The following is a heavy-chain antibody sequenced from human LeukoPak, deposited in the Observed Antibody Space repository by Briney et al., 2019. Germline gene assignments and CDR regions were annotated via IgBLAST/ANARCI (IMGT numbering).Heavy chain of an antibody. D-gene: IGHD3-22*01. CDR3: AHHYYDSSGPIPWFDP. V-gene: IGHV4-39*01. CDR2: IYYSGST. Sequence: SETLSLTCTVSGGSISSSSYYWGWIRQPPGKGLEWIGSIYYSGSTYYNPSLKSRVTISVDTSKNQFSLKLSSVTATDTGVYYCAHHYYDSSGPIPWFDPWGQGTLVTVSS. J-gene: IGHJ5*02. CDR1: GGSISSSSYY.